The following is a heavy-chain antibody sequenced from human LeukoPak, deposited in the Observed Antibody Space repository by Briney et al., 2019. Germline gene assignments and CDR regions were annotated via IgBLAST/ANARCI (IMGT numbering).Heavy chain of an antibody. CDR2: FDPEDGET. V-gene: IGHV1-24*01. Sequence: ASVKVSCKVSGYTLTELSMHWVRQAPGKGLEWMGGFDPEDGETIYAQKFQGRVTMTEDTSTDTAYMELSSLRSEDTAVYYRATAGYCSGGSCFGFYYGMDVWGQGTTVTVSS. D-gene: IGHD2-15*01. J-gene: IGHJ6*02. CDR3: ATAGYCSGGSCFGFYYGMDV. CDR1: GYTLTELS.